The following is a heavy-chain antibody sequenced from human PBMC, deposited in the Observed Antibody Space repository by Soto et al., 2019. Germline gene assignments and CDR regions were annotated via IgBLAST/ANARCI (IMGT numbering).Heavy chain of an antibody. CDR1: GYSFTTNW. V-gene: IGHV5-51*01. D-gene: IGHD6-13*01. CDR2: IYPADSDT. CDR3: ARVGNQLVPGQH. J-gene: IGHJ1*01. Sequence: PGESLKISCKGFGYSFTTNWIGWVRQMPGKGLEWMGIIYPADSDTRYSPSFQGQVTISADKSITTAYLQWSSLKASDTAMYYCARVGNQLVPGQHWGQGTLVTVSS.